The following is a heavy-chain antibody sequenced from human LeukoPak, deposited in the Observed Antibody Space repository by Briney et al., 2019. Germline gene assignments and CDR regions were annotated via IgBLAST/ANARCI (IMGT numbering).Heavy chain of an antibody. CDR3: AKDIGYSSSWGQGSGYPRAYYYYGMDV. CDR1: GFTFDDYA. Sequence: GGSLRLSCAASGFTFDDYAMHWVRHAPGKGLEWVSGISWNSGSKGYADSVKGRFTISRDNAKNSLYLQMNSLRAEDTALYYCAKDIGYSSSWGQGSGYPRAYYYYGMDVWGQGTTVTVSS. J-gene: IGHJ6*02. V-gene: IGHV3-9*01. D-gene: IGHD6-13*01. CDR2: ISWNSGSK.